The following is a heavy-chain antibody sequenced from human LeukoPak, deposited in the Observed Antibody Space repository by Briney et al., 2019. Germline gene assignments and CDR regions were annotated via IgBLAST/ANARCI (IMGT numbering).Heavy chain of an antibody. Sequence: EASVKVSCKVSGYTLTELSMHWVRQAPGKGLEWMGGFDPEDGETIYAQKFQGRVTMTEDTSTDTAYMELSSLRSEDTAVYYCATATGTTSSGYYYYYMDVWGKGTTVTVSS. CDR3: ATATGTTSSGYYYYYMDV. CDR2: FDPEDGET. V-gene: IGHV1-24*01. CDR1: GYTLTELS. D-gene: IGHD1-7*01. J-gene: IGHJ6*03.